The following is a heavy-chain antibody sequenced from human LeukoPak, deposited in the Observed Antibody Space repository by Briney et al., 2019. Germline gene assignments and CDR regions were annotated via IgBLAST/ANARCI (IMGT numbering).Heavy chain of an antibody. CDR2: ISPSGGST. CDR1: GYTFTSNY. CDR3: ARSYRDANGVSRAGNWFDP. J-gene: IGHJ5*02. V-gene: IGHV1-46*01. D-gene: IGHD2-8*01. Sequence: GASVKVSCKAFGYTFTSNYMHWVRQAPGQGPEWMGVISPSGGSTTYAQKFQGRVTLTRDMSTSTDYLELSSLRSEDTAVYYCARSYRDANGVSRAGNWFDPWGQGTLVTVSS.